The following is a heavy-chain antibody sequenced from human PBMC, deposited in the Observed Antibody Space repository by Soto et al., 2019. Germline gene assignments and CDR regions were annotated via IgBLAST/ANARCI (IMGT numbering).Heavy chain of an antibody. CDR2: ISYDGSNK. V-gene: IGHV3-30*18. Sequence: GVSLRLSCAASGFTFSSYGMHWVRQAPGKGLEWVAVISYDGSNKYYADSVKGRFTISRDNSKNTLYLQMNSLRAEDTAVYYSAKDLIRPYDSSGSHPSDYWGQGPLVTV. D-gene: IGHD3-22*01. J-gene: IGHJ4*02. CDR3: AKDLIRPYDSSGSHPSDY. CDR1: GFTFSSYG.